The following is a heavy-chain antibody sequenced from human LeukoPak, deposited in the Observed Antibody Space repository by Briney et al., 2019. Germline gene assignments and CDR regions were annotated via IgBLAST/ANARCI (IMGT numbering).Heavy chain of an antibody. Sequence: GGSLRLSCAASGFTFSSYAMYWVSQAPGKGLEWVSVISGSGDSTNYADSVKGRFTSSRDNSKNTLYLQMDSLRGEDTAVYYCARLYYGSSSWCDYWGQGSLVTVSS. CDR2: ISGSGDST. CDR1: GFTFSSYA. CDR3: ARLYYGSSSWCDY. V-gene: IGHV3-23*01. D-gene: IGHD1-26*01. J-gene: IGHJ4*02.